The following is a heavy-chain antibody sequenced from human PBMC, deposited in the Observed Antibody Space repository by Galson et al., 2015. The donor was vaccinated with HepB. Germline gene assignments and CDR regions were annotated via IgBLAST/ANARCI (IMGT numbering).Heavy chain of an antibody. CDR3: ARETQLSAGRLMWFDP. V-gene: IGHV1-69*13. Sequence: SVKVSCKASGGNFSRNVISWVRQAPGQGLEWMGGIIPIFGTVNYAQKFQGRVTITADESTNTAYMELSSLRFEDTAVYYCARETQLSAGRLMWFDPWGQGTQVTVSS. CDR2: IIPIFGTV. J-gene: IGHJ5*02. CDR1: GGNFSRNV. D-gene: IGHD6-6*01.